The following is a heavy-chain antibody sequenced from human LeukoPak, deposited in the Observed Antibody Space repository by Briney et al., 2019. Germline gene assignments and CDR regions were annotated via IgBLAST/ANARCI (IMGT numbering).Heavy chain of an antibody. V-gene: IGHV4-59*01. D-gene: IGHD4-17*01. CDR2: IYYSGST. CDR3: ARSDYGDKGGFDY. CDR1: GGSISSYC. J-gene: IGHJ4*02. Sequence: PSETLSLTCTVSGGSISSYCWRWIRQPPGKGLVWIGYIYYSGSTNYNPSLKSQVTISVDTSKNQFSPKLSSVTAADTAVYYCARSDYGDKGGFDYWGQGTLVTVSS.